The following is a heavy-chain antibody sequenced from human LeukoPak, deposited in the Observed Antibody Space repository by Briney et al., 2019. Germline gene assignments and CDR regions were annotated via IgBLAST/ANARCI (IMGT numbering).Heavy chain of an antibody. V-gene: IGHV3-15*01. Sequence: GGSLRLSCAASGFTFSTAWMSCVRQAPGEGLEWVGRIKSRSDGETTDYAEPVKGRFTISRDDSKNTLYLQMNSLKNEDTAVYFCSIVPGTMSLAYWGQGTLVTVSS. CDR3: SIVPGTMSLAY. CDR1: GFTFSTAW. CDR2: IKSRSDGETT. J-gene: IGHJ4*02. D-gene: IGHD1-1*01.